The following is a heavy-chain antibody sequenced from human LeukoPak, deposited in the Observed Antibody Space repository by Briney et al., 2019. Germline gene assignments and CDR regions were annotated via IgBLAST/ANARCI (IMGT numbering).Heavy chain of an antibody. CDR3: AKPPDGYNSGVFGY. D-gene: IGHD5-24*01. CDR1: GFVFSSYA. CDR2: IWYDGTNK. Sequence: GRSLRLSCAASGFVFSSYAMHWVRQAPGKGLEWVAVIWYDGTNKYYADSVKGRFTISRDNSKNTLYLQMNSLRVEDTAVYYCAKPPDGYNSGVFGYWGQGTLVTVSS. J-gene: IGHJ4*02. V-gene: IGHV3-33*06.